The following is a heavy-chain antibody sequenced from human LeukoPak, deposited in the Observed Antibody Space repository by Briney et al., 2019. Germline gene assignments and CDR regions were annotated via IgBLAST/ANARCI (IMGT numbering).Heavy chain of an antibody. CDR3: ARGLPSLANWFDP. D-gene: IGHD3-16*01. CDR1: GYTFTSYV. Sequence: ASVKVSCKASGYTFTSYVMHWVRQAPGQRLEWMGWINAGNGNTKYSQEFQGRVAITRDTSASTAYMELSSLRSEDMAVYYCARGLPSLANWFDPWGQGTLVTVSS. V-gene: IGHV1-3*03. J-gene: IGHJ5*02. CDR2: INAGNGNT.